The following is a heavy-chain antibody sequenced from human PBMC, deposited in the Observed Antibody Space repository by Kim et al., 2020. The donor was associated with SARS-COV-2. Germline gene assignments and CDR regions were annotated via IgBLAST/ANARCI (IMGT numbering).Heavy chain of an antibody. Sequence: SETLSLTCTVSGGSVSSGSYYWSWIRQPPGKGLEWIGYIYYSGSTNYNPSLKSRVTISVDTSKNQFSLKLSSVTAADTAVYYCARGYCGGGSCQDYWGQGTLVTVSS. CDR1: GGSVSSGSYY. V-gene: IGHV4-61*01. CDR3: ARGYCGGGSCQDY. D-gene: IGHD2-15*01. J-gene: IGHJ4*02. CDR2: IYYSGST.